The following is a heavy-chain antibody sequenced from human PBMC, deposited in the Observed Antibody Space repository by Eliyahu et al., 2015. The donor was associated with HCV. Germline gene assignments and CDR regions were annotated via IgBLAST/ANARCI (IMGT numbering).Heavy chain of an antibody. Sequence: QVQLQESGPGLVKPSQTLSLTCXVSGGSISSXGYYWSWIRQHPGKGLEWIGYIYYSGSTYYNPSLKSRVTISVDTSKNQFSLKLSSVTAADTAVYYCARVLGAGYSSGWAFDYWGQGTLVTVSS. J-gene: IGHJ4*02. D-gene: IGHD6-19*01. CDR1: GGSISSXGYY. CDR2: IYYSGST. V-gene: IGHV4-31*03. CDR3: ARVLGAGYSSGWAFDY.